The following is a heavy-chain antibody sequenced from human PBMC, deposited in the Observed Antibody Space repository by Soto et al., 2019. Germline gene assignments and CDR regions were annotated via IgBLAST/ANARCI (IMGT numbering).Heavy chain of an antibody. CDR1: GYTFTSYA. D-gene: IGHD3-3*01. Sequence: ASVKVSGKASGYTFTSYAIHWVRQSPGQRLEWMGWINAGNGNTKYSQKFQGRVSITRDTSASTAYMELSSLRSEDTAVYSRARESTLLYDFWSGPLTTNWSDPRGQGPLVTVSS. J-gene: IGHJ5*02. CDR3: ARESTLLYDFWSGPLTTNWSDP. CDR2: INAGNGNT. V-gene: IGHV1-3*01.